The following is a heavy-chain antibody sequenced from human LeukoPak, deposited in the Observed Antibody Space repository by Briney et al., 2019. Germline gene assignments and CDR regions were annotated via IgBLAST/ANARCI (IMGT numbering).Heavy chain of an antibody. V-gene: IGHV4-59*01. J-gene: IGHJ4*02. D-gene: IGHD1-26*01. CDR1: GGSISSYY. Sequence: SETLSLTCTVSGGSISSYYWSWIRQPPGKGLEWIGYIYYSGSTNYNPSLKSRVTISVDTSKNQFSLKLSSVTAADTAVYYCAKDLGRYRNNYFDYWGQGTLVTVSS. CDR2: IYYSGST. CDR3: AKDLGRYRNNYFDY.